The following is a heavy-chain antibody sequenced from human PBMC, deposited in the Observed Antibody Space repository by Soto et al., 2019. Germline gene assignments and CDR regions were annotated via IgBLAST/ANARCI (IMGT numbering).Heavy chain of an antibody. J-gene: IGHJ4*02. CDR2: INAGNGNT. CDR1: GYTSNSYA. CDR3: ARGHVWSDY. D-gene: IGHD3-10*01. V-gene: IGHV1-3*01. Sequence: GASVKVSCKASGYTSNSYAMHLVRQAPGQRLEWMGWINAGNGNTKYSQKFQGRVTITRDTSASTAYMELSSLRSEDTAEYYSARGHVWSDYWGQGTLVTVSS.